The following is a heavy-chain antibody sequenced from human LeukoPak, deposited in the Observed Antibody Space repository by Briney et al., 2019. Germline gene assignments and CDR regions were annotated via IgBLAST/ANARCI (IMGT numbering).Heavy chain of an antibody. CDR3: ARGPHCTSTSCYYFDY. Sequence: SETLSLTCTVSGGSISSYYWSWIRQPPGKGLEWIGYIYYSGSTNYNPSLKSRVTISVDTSKSQFSLKLSSVTAADTAVYYCARGPHCTSTSCYYFDYWGQGTLVTVSS. CDR2: IYYSGST. V-gene: IGHV4-59*01. CDR1: GGSISSYY. J-gene: IGHJ4*02. D-gene: IGHD2-2*01.